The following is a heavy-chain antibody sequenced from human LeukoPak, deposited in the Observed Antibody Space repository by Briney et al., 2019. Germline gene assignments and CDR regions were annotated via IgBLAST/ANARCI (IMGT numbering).Heavy chain of an antibody. V-gene: IGHV4-4*07. CDR2: IYTTGTT. D-gene: IGHD3-16*02. CDR1: GGSINSYW. Sequence: SETLSLNCSVSGGSINSYWWSWIRQPAGKGLEFIGRIYTTGTTNYNPSLMSRVSMSVDTSKNKFSLELRSVTAADTAVYFCARAGYTISSYRFDYWGQGALVTVSS. CDR3: ARAGYTISSYRFDY. J-gene: IGHJ4*02.